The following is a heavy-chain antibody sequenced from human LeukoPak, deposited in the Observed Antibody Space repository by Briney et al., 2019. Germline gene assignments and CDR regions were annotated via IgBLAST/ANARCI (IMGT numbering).Heavy chain of an antibody. CDR1: RFTVSSNF. CDR3: ARFNDSSGYYHAYFDY. Sequence: GGSLRLSCTASRFTVSSNFMSWVRQAPGKGLEWVSVIYSGGSTYYADSVKGRFTISRDNSKNTLYLQMNSLRAEDTAVYYCARFNDSSGYYHAYFDYWGQGTLVTVSS. J-gene: IGHJ4*02. CDR2: IYSGGST. D-gene: IGHD3-22*01. V-gene: IGHV3-66*01.